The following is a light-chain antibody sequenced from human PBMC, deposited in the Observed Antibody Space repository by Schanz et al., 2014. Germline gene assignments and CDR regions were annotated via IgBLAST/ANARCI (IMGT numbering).Light chain of an antibody. J-gene: IGKJ5*01. CDR2: DAS. V-gene: IGKV3D-15*01. Sequence: VMTQSPASLSASPGEKATLSCRASQRVSSNLAWYQQKPGQAPKLLIYDASNRATGIPDRFSGSGSGTDFTLTISRLEPEDFAVYYCQQYLNWPITFGQGTRLEIK. CDR3: QQYLNWPIT. CDR1: QRVSSN.